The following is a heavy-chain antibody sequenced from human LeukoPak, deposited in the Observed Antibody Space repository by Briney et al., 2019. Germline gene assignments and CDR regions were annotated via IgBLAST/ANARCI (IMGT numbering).Heavy chain of an antibody. CDR3: ASNYPGDAFDI. Sequence: SETLSLTCTVSGGSISSYYWSWIRRPPGKGLEWIGYIYYSGSTNYNPSLKSRVTISVDTSKNQFSLKLSSVTAADTAVYYCASNYPGDAFDIWGQGTMVTVSS. CDR2: IYYSGST. V-gene: IGHV4-59*01. J-gene: IGHJ3*02. CDR1: GGSISSYY. D-gene: IGHD4-11*01.